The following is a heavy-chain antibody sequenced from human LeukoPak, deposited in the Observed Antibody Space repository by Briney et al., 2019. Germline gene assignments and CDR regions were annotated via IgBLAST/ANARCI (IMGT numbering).Heavy chain of an antibody. J-gene: IGHJ4*02. CDR1: GGSFGGYY. Sequence: SETLSLTCAVYGGSFGGYYWSWVRQPAGKGLEWIGRIYTSGSTNYNPSLKSRVTMSVDTSNNQFSLKLSSVTAADTAVYYCARENTSGRPHDYWGQGTLVTVSS. CDR3: ARENTSGRPHDY. CDR2: IYTSGST. V-gene: IGHV4-4*07. D-gene: IGHD1/OR15-1a*01.